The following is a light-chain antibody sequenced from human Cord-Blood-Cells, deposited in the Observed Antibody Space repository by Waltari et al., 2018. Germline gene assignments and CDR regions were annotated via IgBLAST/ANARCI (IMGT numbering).Light chain of an antibody. CDR1: QSVSSSY. Sequence: EIVLTQSPGTLSLSPGERATLSCRASQSVSSSYLAWYQQKPGQAPRLLIYGASSRATGIPDRFNGSGSGTGFTLTISRLEPEDFAVYYCQEDGSSRTFGQGTKVEIK. V-gene: IGKV3-20*01. CDR2: GAS. CDR3: QEDGSSRT. J-gene: IGKJ1*01.